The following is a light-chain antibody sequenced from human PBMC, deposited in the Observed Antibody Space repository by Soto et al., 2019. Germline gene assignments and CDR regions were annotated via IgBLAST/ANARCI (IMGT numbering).Light chain of an antibody. CDR2: EVS. V-gene: IGLV2-14*01. CDR3: TSYTTSSTYV. J-gene: IGLJ1*01. CDR1: SSDVGNYIY. Sequence: SVLTQPASVSGSPGQSITISCTGTSSDVGNYIYVFWFQQHPGKAPKLTISEVSNRPSGVSSRFSGSKSGNTASLTISGLQAEDEAHYYCTSYTTSSTYVFGTVTKVTV.